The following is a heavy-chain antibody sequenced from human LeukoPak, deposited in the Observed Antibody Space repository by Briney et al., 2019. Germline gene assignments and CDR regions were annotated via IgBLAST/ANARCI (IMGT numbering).Heavy chain of an antibody. Sequence: PGGSLRLSCAASGFTFSSYSMNWVRQTPGKGLEWVSYISSSSSTIYYADSVKGRFTISRDNAKNSLYLQMNSLRAEDTAVYYCARVSDSSGFDYWGQGTLVTVSS. J-gene: IGHJ4*02. CDR2: ISSSSSTI. CDR3: ARVSDSSGFDY. V-gene: IGHV3-48*01. CDR1: GFTFSSYS. D-gene: IGHD3-22*01.